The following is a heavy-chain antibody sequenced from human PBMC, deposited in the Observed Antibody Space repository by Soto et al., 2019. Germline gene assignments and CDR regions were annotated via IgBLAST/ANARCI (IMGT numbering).Heavy chain of an antibody. J-gene: IGHJ6*02. V-gene: IGHV3-33*01. CDR2: IWFDGSKK. CDR1: GFTFRSYG. D-gene: IGHD2-2*01. Sequence: QMQLVESGGGVVQPGRSLRLSCAASGFTFRSYGIHWVRQAPGKGLEWVALIWFDGSKKYYVDSVKGRFAVSRDNSKNTLYLQRNSLRVEDTAVYYCARDRLVPYGYGMDVWGQATTVTVSS. CDR3: ARDRLVPYGYGMDV.